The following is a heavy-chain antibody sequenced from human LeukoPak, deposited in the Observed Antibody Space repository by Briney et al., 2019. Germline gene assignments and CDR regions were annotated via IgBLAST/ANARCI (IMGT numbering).Heavy chain of an antibody. D-gene: IGHD3-22*01. CDR2: INPSGGST. J-gene: IGHJ4*02. CDR3: ARDHDSSGHPGLFDY. CDR1: GGTFTSYY. V-gene: IGHV1-46*01. Sequence: ASVKVSCKASGGTFTSYYMHWVRQAPGQGLEWMGIINPSGGSTSYAQKFQGRVTMTRDTSTSTVYMELSSLRSEDTAVYYCARDHDSSGHPGLFDYWGQGTLVTVSS.